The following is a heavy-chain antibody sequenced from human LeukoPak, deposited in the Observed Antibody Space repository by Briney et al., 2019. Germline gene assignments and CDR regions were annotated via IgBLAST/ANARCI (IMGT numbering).Heavy chain of an antibody. CDR3: AKGTMAAGFLDI. J-gene: IGHJ3*02. V-gene: IGHV3-30*02. CDR1: GLTFSSYG. Sequence: GGSLRLSCAASGLTFSSYGMHWVRQAPGKGLEWVAFIRNDGSSEYYADSVKGRFTISRDNSKNTLCLQMNSLRAEDTAVYHCAKGTMAAGFLDIWGQGTMVTVS. D-gene: IGHD6-13*01. CDR2: IRNDGSSE.